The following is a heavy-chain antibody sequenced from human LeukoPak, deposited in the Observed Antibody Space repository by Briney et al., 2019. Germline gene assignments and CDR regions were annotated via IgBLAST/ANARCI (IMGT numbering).Heavy chain of an antibody. CDR3: AGSGYSYGSYFDY. D-gene: IGHD5-18*01. CDR1: GGSISSGSYY. V-gene: IGHV4-61*02. CDR2: IYTSGST. Sequence: PSQTLSLTCTVSGGSISSGSYYWSWIRQPAGKGLEWIGRIYTSGSTNYNPSLKGRVTISVDTSKNQFSLKLSSVTAADTAVYYCAGSGYSYGSYFDYWGQGTLVTVSS. J-gene: IGHJ4*02.